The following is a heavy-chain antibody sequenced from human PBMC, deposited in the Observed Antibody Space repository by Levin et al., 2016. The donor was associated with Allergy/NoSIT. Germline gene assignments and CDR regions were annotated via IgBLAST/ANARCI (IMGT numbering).Heavy chain of an antibody. V-gene: IGHV1-69*10. Sequence: SVKVSCKASGYTFTSYYMHWVRQAPGQGLEWMGGIIPILGIANYAQKFQGRVTITADESTSTAYMELSSLRSEDTAVYYCARVWRDSSGYNWFDPWGQGTLVTVSS. D-gene: IGHD3-22*01. CDR1: GYTFTSYY. J-gene: IGHJ5*02. CDR2: IIPILGIA. CDR3: ARVWRDSSGYNWFDP.